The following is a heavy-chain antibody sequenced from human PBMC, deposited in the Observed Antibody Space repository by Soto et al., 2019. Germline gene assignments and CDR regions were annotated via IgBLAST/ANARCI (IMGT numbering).Heavy chain of an antibody. V-gene: IGHV1-18*04. J-gene: IGHJ6*02. CDR2: ISAYNGNT. Sequence: ASVKVSCKASGYTFTSYGISWVRQAPGQGLEWMGWISAYNGNTNYAQKLQGRVTITTDTSTSTAYMELRSLRSDDTAVYYCARVGSAAPGEYYYGMDVWGQGTTVTVSS. CDR3: ARVGSAAPGEYYYGMDV. D-gene: IGHD2-2*01. CDR1: GYTFTSYG.